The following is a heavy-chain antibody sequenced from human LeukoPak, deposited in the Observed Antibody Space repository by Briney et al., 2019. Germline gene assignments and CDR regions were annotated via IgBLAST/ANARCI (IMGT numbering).Heavy chain of an antibody. J-gene: IGHJ4*02. CDR2: IYYSGRT. D-gene: IGHD2-15*01. CDR1: GGSISSGGYY. V-gene: IGHV4-31*03. CDR3: ARTKCSGGSCYGDY. Sequence: SQTLSLTCTVSGGSISSGGYYWSWIRQHPGKGLEWIGYIYYSGRTYYNPSLKSRLTTSVDTSKNQFSLKLSSVTAADTAVYYCARTKCSGGSCYGDYWGQGTLVTASS.